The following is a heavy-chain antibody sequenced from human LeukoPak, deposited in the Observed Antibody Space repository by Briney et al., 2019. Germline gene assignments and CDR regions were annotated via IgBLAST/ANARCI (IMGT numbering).Heavy chain of an antibody. CDR1: GFTFSDYY. J-gene: IGHJ4*02. V-gene: IGHV3-23*01. D-gene: IGHD4-17*01. CDR3: AKDYGDYPPFDY. Sequence: PGGSLRLSCAASGFTFSDYYMSWVRQAPGKGLEWVSAISGSGGSTYYADSVKGRFTISRDNSKNTLYLQMNSLRAEDTAVYYCAKDYGDYPPFDYWGQGTLVTVSS. CDR2: ISGSGGST.